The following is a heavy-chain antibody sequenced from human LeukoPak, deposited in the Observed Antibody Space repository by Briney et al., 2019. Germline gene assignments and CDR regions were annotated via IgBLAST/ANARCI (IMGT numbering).Heavy chain of an antibody. CDR1: GGSISSSSYY. CDR3: ARGLGIAAAKGNNWFDP. CDR2: IYYSGST. V-gene: IGHV4-39*07. D-gene: IGHD6-13*01. Sequence: SETLSLTGTVSGGSISSSSYYWGWIRQPPGKGLEWIGSIYYSGSTYYNPSLKSRVTISVDTSKNQFSLKLSSVTAADTAVYYCARGLGIAAAKGNNWFDPWGQGTLVTVSS. J-gene: IGHJ5*02.